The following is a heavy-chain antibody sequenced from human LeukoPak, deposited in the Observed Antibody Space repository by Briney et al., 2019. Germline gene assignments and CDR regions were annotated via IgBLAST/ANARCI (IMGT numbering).Heavy chain of an antibody. J-gene: IGHJ3*02. V-gene: IGHV4-59*01. CDR2: IFYTGGT. D-gene: IGHD6-13*01. Sequence: SETLSLTCTISGGSISNYYWNWIRQPPGKGLEWVGYIFYTGGTNYNPSLKSRVAISEDTSKNQFSLKLSSVTAADTAVYYCARDGAYSSSWYTGLGGAFDIWGQGTMVTVSS. CDR1: GGSISNYY. CDR3: ARDGAYSSSWYTGLGGAFDI.